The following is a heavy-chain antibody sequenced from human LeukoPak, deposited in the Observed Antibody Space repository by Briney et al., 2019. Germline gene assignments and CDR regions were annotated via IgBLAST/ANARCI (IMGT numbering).Heavy chain of an antibody. J-gene: IGHJ3*01. CDR2: IRGGGEA. CDR3: AKDQGLNHGFDV. D-gene: IGHD4/OR15-4a*01. Sequence: GSLRLSCAASGFSFSNYAMSWVRQAPARGPEWVSSIRGGGEAFYADSVKGRFSISRDSAKNSLYLQMNTLGAEDTAVYYCAKDQGLNHGFDVWGQGTMVTVSS. V-gene: IGHV3-23*01. CDR1: GFSFSNYA.